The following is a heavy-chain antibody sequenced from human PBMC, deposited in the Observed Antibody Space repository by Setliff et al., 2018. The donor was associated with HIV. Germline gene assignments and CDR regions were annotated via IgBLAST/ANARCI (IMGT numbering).Heavy chain of an antibody. J-gene: IGHJ4*02. Sequence: SETLSLTCAIYGGSFSGYYWSWIRQPPGKGLEWIGEINHSGSTNYNMSLWSRVTISLDASRNQFSLELISVTAADTAVYYCAGGPGTTSIDYWAQGTLVTVSS. V-gene: IGHV4-34*01. D-gene: IGHD1-26*01. CDR1: GGSFSGYY. CDR3: AGGPGTTSIDY. CDR2: INHSGST.